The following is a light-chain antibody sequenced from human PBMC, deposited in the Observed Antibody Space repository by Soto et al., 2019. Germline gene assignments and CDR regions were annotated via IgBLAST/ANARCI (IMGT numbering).Light chain of an antibody. J-gene: IGLJ2*01. Sequence: QPVLTQPPSVSGAPGQRVTISCTGTSSNIGADYNVHWYRQVPGTAPKLLIYGNSDRPSGVPDRFSGSKFGPSASLAITGLQTEDEADYYCQSYDTGLRGMVFGGGTKLTVL. V-gene: IGLV1-40*01. CDR1: SSNIGADYN. CDR3: QSYDTGLRGMV. CDR2: GNS.